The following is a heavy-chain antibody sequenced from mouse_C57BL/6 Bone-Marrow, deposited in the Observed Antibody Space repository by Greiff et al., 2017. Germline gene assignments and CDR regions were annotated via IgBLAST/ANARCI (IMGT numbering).Heavy chain of an antibody. CDR1: GYNFTSYW. CDR2: IYPGSGST. D-gene: IGHD2-3*01. V-gene: IGHV1-55*01. Sequence: QVQLQQPGAELVKPGASVKMSCKASGYNFTSYWITWVKQRPGQGLEWIGDIYPGSGSTNYNEKFKSKATLTVDTSSSTAYMPLSSLTSEASAVYYCARWDDGYPAWFAYWGQETLVTVSA. J-gene: IGHJ3*01. CDR3: ARWDDGYPAWFAY.